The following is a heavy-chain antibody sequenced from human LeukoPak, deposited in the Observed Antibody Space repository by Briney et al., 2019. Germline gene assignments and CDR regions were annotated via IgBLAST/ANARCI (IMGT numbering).Heavy chain of an antibody. D-gene: IGHD3-3*01. CDR3: ARANYDFWSGYSFDY. V-gene: IGHV1-18*01. CDR1: GYTFTSYG. CDR2: ISAYNGNT. Sequence: GASVKVSCKASGYTFTSYGISWVPQAPGQGLEWMGWISAYNGNTNYAQKIQGRATMTTDTSTSTAYMELRSLRSDDTAVYYCARANYDFWSGYSFDYWGQGTLVTVSS. J-gene: IGHJ4*02.